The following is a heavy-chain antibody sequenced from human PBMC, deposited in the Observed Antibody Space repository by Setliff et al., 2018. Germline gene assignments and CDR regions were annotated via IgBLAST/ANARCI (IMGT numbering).Heavy chain of an antibody. V-gene: IGHV1-3*01. D-gene: IGHD3-3*01. J-gene: IGHJ6*03. CDR2: INAGNGNT. CDR3: ARDRVPPLFGVGSYYYMDV. CDR1: GYTFTSYA. Sequence: GASVKVSCKASGYTFTSYAMHWVRQAPGQRLEWVGWINAGNGNTKYSQKFQGRVTITRDTSASTAYMELSSLRSEGTAVYYCARDRVPPLFGVGSYYYMDVWGKGTTVTVSS.